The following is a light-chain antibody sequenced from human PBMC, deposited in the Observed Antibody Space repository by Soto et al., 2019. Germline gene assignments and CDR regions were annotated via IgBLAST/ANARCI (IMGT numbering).Light chain of an antibody. J-gene: IGKJ1*01. CDR1: QSVSSSY. Sequence: EIVLTQSPGTLSLSPGERATLSCRASQSVSSSYLAWYQQKPGQAPRLLIYGASSRATGIADRFSDSGSGTDFTLTISRLEPEDFAVYYCQQYGSSPPWTVGQGTKVEIK. V-gene: IGKV3-20*01. CDR2: GAS. CDR3: QQYGSSPPWT.